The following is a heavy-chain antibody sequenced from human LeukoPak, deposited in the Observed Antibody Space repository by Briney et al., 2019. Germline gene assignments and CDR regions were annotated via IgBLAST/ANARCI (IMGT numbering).Heavy chain of an antibody. Sequence: PSETLSLTCTVSGGSISSGDYYWSWIRQPPGKGLEWIGYIYYSGSTYYNPSLKSRVTMSVDTSKNQFSLKLSSVSAADTAVYYCASRFLEWYFDLWGRGTLVTVSS. J-gene: IGHJ2*01. CDR2: IYYSGST. CDR3: ASRFLEWYFDL. CDR1: GGSISSGDYY. D-gene: IGHD3-3*01. V-gene: IGHV4-30-4*01.